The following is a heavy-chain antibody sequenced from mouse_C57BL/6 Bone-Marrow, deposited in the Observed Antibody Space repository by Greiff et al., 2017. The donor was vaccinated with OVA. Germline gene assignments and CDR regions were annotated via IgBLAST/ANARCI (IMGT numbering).Heavy chain of an antibody. J-gene: IGHJ3*01. CDR2: IYPRSGTT. CDR3: ASCYYYGSSAWLAY. Sequence: QVQLQQSGAELARPGASVKLSCKASGYTFTSYGISWVKQRPGQGLAWIGEIYPRSGTTYYNEKFKGKATLTADKSSSTAYMELRSLTSEDSAVYFCASCYYYGSSAWLAYWGQGTLVTVSA. V-gene: IGHV1-81*01. CDR1: GYTFTSYG. D-gene: IGHD1-1*01.